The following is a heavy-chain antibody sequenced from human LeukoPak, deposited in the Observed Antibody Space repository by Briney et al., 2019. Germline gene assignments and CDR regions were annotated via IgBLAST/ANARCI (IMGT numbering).Heavy chain of an antibody. V-gene: IGHV4-59*01. D-gene: IGHD3-16*01. CDR2: IYYSGST. CDR1: GGSFSGYY. Sequence: PSETLSLTCAVYGGSFSGYYRSWIRQPPGKGLEWIGYIYYSGSTNYNPSLKSRVTISVDTSKNQFSLKLSSVTAADTAVYYCARDWGKNWFDPWGQGTLVTVSS. J-gene: IGHJ5*02. CDR3: ARDWGKNWFDP.